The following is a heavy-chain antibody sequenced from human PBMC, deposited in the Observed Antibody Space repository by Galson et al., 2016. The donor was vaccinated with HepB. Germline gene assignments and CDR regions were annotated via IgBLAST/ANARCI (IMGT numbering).Heavy chain of an antibody. CDR3: ARYGDEAGWNFHH. Sequence: SLRLSCAASGFTFSRFWMNWVRQAPGKGLEWVASIKEDGSNAFYTDSVQGRFTISRNNVENSLSLQMNSLRAEDTAVFYCARYGDEAGWNFHHWGQGTLVTVSS. J-gene: IGHJ1*01. CDR1: GFTFSRFW. V-gene: IGHV3-7*03. CDR2: IKEDGSNA. D-gene: IGHD6-19*01.